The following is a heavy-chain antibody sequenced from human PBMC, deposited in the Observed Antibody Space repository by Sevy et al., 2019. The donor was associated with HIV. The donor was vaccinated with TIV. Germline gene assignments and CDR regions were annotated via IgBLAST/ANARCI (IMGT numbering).Heavy chain of an antibody. V-gene: IGHV3-30*04. J-gene: IGHJ6*02. CDR1: GFTFSSYD. CDR3: ARDGPPPNVGSNYGMDV. CDR2: ISHDGSNK. D-gene: IGHD1-1*01. Sequence: GGSLRLSCAASGFTFSSYDMHWVRQAPGKGLEWVAVISHDGSNKYYADSVKGRFTISRDNSKNTLYLQMNSLRAEDTAVYYCARDGPPPNVGSNYGMDVWGQGTTVTVSS.